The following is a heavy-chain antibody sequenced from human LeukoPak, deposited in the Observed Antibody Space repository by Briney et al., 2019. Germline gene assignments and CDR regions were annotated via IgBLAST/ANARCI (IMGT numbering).Heavy chain of an antibody. CDR3: AAASPRRGDRALDC. CDR1: GGSISSYY. CDR2: IYGGGGS. V-gene: IGHV4-4*07. J-gene: IGHJ4*02. D-gene: IGHD3-16*01. Sequence: SETLSLTCTVSGGSISSYYWSWIRQPAGKGLEWIGRIYGGGGSHYNPSLESRVTMSVDTSKNQFSLNLNSLTAADTAVYYCAAASPRRGDRALDCWGQGIPVIVSS.